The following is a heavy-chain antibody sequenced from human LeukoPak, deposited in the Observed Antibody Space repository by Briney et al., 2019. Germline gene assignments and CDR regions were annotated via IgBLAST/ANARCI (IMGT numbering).Heavy chain of an antibody. J-gene: IGHJ4*02. CDR3: AREIRYCSGSKCYLFDY. D-gene: IGHD2-15*01. Sequence: PGGSLRLSCAASGFTFRSYAMHWVRQAPGKGLEWVAVISYDGSNKYYADSVKGRFTISRDNSKNTLYLQMNSLRAEDTAVYYCAREIRYCSGSKCYLFDYWGQGTLVTVSS. CDR2: ISYDGSNK. CDR1: GFTFRSYA. V-gene: IGHV3-30-3*01.